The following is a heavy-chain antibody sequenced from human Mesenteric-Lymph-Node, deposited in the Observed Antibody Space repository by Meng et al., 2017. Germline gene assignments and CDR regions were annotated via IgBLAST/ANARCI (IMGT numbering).Heavy chain of an antibody. J-gene: IGHJ4*02. CDR1: AYPFSCYC. D-gene: IGHD3-10*01. V-gene: IGHV7-4-1*02. CDR2: INSYTSNP. Sequence: QGQLVQSGAGCVTPAATLSVSCMASAYPFSCYCFSWVRQAAGKGLEWIGRINSYTSNPTYPSVMSGLSILLFVAYNHTSLLLISITTAETTVYYYSGRGITEGWSDYWGQGTLVTVSS. CDR3: GRGITEGWSDY.